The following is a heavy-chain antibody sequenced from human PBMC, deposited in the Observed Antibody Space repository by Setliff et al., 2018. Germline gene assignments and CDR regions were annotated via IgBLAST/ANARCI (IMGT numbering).Heavy chain of an antibody. CDR2: IIPTSGNT. V-gene: IGHV1-8*02. D-gene: IGHD2-15*01. CDR3: ARGAPGRYCSGGSCSYFDY. J-gene: IGHJ4*02. Sequence: ASVKVSCKASGGTFSSYAISWVRQAPGQGLEWMGGIIPTSGNTGYAQKFQGRVTMTRNTSISTAYMELSSLRSEDTAVYYCARGAPGRYCSGGSCSYFDYWGQGILVTVSS. CDR1: GGTFSSYA.